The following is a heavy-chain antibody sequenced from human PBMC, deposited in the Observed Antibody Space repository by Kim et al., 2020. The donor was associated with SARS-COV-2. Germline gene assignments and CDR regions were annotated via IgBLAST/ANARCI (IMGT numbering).Heavy chain of an antibody. Sequence: SETLSLTCSVSGGSINSGAYYWGWVRQPPGKGLEWLATSYHTGKTFYSASLKTRVSMSMDPSKNQLSLRLGSVTAADTATYFCARSIAVAGLYSFDFWG. V-gene: IGHV4-39*01. CDR3: ARSIAVAGLYSFDF. D-gene: IGHD6-19*01. CDR2: SYHTGKT. CDR1: GGSINSGAYY. J-gene: IGHJ4*01.